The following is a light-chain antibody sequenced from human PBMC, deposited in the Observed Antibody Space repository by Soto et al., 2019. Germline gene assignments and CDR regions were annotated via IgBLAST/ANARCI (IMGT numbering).Light chain of an antibody. Sequence: DIQMTQSPSSLSASVGDRFTITCRASQSISDYLNWYKQKPWEAPELLIYAASSLHSGVPSRFSGSGSGTDYTFTISSLLPEDFATYYCQQSFNTPWTFGQGTTGDIK. V-gene: IGKV1-39*01. CDR3: QQSFNTPWT. CDR2: AAS. CDR1: QSISDY. J-gene: IGKJ1*01.